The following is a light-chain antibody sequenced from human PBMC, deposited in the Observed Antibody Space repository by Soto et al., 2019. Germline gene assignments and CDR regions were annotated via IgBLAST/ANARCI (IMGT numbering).Light chain of an antibody. CDR3: QQNYITPYT. J-gene: IGKJ2*01. CDR2: ASF. CDR1: HSISNF. Sequence: DIQMTQSPSLSVSVGDKVTITCRASHSISNFLNWYQQKAGKAPKLLIYASFILQSGVPSRFSGSGSGTDFTLTISSLQPEDFATYYCQQNYITPYTFGQGTKLEIK. V-gene: IGKV1-39*01.